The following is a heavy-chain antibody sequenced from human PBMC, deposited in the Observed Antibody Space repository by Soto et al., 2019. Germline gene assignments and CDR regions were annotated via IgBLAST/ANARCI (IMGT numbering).Heavy chain of an antibody. CDR3: ARGRKYYDFWSGYSHPRYYFNY. CDR1: GGSFSGYC. Sequence: SETLSLTCAVYGGSFSGYCWSWIRQPPGKGLEWIGEINHSGRTNYKPSLKSRGTISVDTSKSQFSLKLSSLTAADTAVYYCARGRKYYDFWSGYSHPRYYFNYWGQGXLVTVSS. D-gene: IGHD3-3*01. J-gene: IGHJ4*02. V-gene: IGHV4-34*01. CDR2: INHSGRT.